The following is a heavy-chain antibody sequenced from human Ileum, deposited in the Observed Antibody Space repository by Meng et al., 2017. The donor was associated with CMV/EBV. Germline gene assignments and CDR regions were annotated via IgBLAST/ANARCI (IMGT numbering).Heavy chain of an antibody. J-gene: IGHJ4*02. CDR1: GYTFTSYG. D-gene: IGHD3-3*01. CDR2: ISAYNGNT. Sequence: ASVKVSCKASGYTFTSYGISWVRQAPGQGLEWMGWISAYNGNTNYAQKLQGRVTMTTDTSTSTAYMGLRSLRSDDTAVYYCARVFWSGYYFDYWGQGTLVTVSS. V-gene: IGHV1-18*01. CDR3: ARVFWSGYYFDY.